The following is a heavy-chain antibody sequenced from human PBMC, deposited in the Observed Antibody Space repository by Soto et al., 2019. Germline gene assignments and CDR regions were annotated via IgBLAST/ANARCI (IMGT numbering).Heavy chain of an antibody. V-gene: IGHV3-9*01. J-gene: IGHJ4*02. CDR3: AKGERYDILTGSRDY. Sequence: EVQLVESGGGLVQPGRSLRLSCAASGFTFDDYAMHWVRQAPGKGLXXVSGISWNSGNIGYADSVKGRFTISRDNAKNSLYLQMNSLRAEDTALYYCAKGERYDILTGSRDYWGQGTLVTVSS. CDR2: ISWNSGNI. CDR1: GFTFDDYA. D-gene: IGHD3-9*01.